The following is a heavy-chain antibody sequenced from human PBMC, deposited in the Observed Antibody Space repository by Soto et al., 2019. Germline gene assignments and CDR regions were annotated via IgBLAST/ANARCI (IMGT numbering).Heavy chain of an antibody. D-gene: IGHD6-6*01. CDR2: IYYSGST. CDR3: ATSSSGLNWFDP. J-gene: IGHJ5*02. V-gene: IGHV4-30-4*02. Sequence: KPSETLSLTCTVSGGSISSGDYYWSWIRQPPGKGLEWIGYIYYSGSTYYNPSLKSRVTISVDTSKNQFSLKLSSVTAADTAVYYCATSSSGLNWFDPWGQGTLVTVSS. CDR1: GGSISSGDYY.